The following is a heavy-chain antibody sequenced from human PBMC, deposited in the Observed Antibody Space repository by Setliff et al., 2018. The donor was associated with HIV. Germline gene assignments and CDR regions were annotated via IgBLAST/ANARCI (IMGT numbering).Heavy chain of an antibody. J-gene: IGHJ3*02. CDR2: INHSGST. V-gene: IGHV4-34*01. Sequence: PSETLSLTCTVSGDSISSYYWSWIRQPPGKGLEWIGEINHSGSTNYNPSLKSRVTISVDTSKNQFSLKLSSVTAADTAVYYCARRVWSGYHDAFDIWGQGTMVTVSS. CDR1: GDSISSYY. CDR3: ARRVWSGYHDAFDI. D-gene: IGHD3-3*01.